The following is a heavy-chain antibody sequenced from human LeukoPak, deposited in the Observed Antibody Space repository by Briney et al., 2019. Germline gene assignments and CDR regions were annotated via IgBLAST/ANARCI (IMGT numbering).Heavy chain of an antibody. CDR3: ARTCSSSSCYMVH. CDR1: GYTFANFG. Sequence: SVKVYCKASGYTFANFGITWVRQAPGQGLEWMGWISVYNGNTNYAQNLQGRVTLTTDTSTSTAYMELRSLRSDDTALYYCARTCSSSSCYMVHWGQGTLVTVSS. CDR2: ISVYNGNT. J-gene: IGHJ4*02. V-gene: IGHV1-18*01. D-gene: IGHD2-2*02.